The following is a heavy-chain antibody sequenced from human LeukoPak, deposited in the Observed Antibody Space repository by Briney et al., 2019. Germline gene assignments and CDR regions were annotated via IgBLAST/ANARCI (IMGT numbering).Heavy chain of an antibody. V-gene: IGHV3-21*01. CDR2: ITSSSYI. CDR1: GFTFSSYW. D-gene: IGHD3-22*01. CDR3: ARLANYYDSSGSVDY. J-gene: IGHJ4*02. Sequence: GGSLRLSCAASGFTFSSYWMSWVRQAPGKGLEWVSSITSSSYIYYGDSVKGRLTISRDNAKNSLYLQMNSLRAEDTAVYYCARLANYYDSSGSVDYWGQGTLVTVSS.